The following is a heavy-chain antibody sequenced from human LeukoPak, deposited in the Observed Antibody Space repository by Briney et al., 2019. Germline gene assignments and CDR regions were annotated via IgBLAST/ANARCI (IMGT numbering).Heavy chain of an antibody. V-gene: IGHV5-51*01. CDR2: IYPGDSDT. CDR1: GYSFTSYW. J-gene: IGHJ4*02. D-gene: IGHD5-18*01. CDR3: ARLGGGRADTAMEYLDY. Sequence: GESLEISCKGSGYSFTSYWIGWVRQMPGKGLEWMGIIYPGDSDTRYSPSFQGQVTISADKSISTAYLQWSSLKASDTAMYYCARLGGGRADTAMEYLDYWGQGTLVTVSS.